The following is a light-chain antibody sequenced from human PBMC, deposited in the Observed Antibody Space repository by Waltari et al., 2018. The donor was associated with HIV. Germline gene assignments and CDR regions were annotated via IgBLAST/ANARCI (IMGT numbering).Light chain of an antibody. CDR3: AAWDDSLKGGA. CDR2: SNN. Sequence: QSVLAQPPSASGPPGQRVPISCSGSTSNIGGNTVSWYQQLPGTAPKLLIYSNNERPSGVPDRLSGSTSGTSASLVISGLQSEDEADYYCAAWDDSLKGGAFGTGTKVTVL. J-gene: IGLJ1*01. CDR1: TSNIGGNT. V-gene: IGLV1-44*01.